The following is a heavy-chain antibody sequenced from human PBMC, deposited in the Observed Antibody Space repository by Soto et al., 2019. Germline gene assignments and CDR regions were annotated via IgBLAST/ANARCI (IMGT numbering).Heavy chain of an antibody. J-gene: IGHJ1*01. CDR2: IIPVFGRP. CDR1: GGTFSSFG. Sequence: SVKVSCKASGGTFSSFGISWVRQAPGQGLEWMGGIIPVFGRPNYAQRFRGRLTITADESTSTSYMELIDLGSEDTAVYYCAREGSGYNFWGQGTKVIVSA. D-gene: IGHD5-12*01. CDR3: AREGSGYNF. V-gene: IGHV1-69*13.